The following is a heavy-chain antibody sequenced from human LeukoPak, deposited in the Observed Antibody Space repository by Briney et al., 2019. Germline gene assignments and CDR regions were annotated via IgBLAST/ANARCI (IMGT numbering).Heavy chain of an antibody. Sequence: SETLSLTCTVSGGSISSYYWSWIRQPPGKGLEWIGYIYYSGSTNYNPSLKSRVTISVDTSKNQFSLKLSSVTAADTAVYYCARDHRNYYDSSGLYYFDYWGQGTLVTVSS. CDR2: IYYSGST. CDR1: GGSISSYY. D-gene: IGHD3-22*01. V-gene: IGHV4-59*12. CDR3: ARDHRNYYDSSGLYYFDY. J-gene: IGHJ4*02.